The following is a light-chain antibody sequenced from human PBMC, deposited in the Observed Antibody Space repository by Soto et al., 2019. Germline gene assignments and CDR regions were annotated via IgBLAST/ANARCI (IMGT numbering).Light chain of an antibody. J-gene: IGKJ3*01. CDR2: GPS. V-gene: IGKV3-15*01. Sequence: EIVMTQSPGTLSVSPGERATLSCRASQNIGSNLAGYQQKPGQAPSLLFYGPSTRATGIPASFSGGGSGTEFTLAISSLQAEEFGVYYCQHYNEWPPAVTFGVGNKGDL. CDR1: QNIGSN. CDR3: QHYNEWPPAVT.